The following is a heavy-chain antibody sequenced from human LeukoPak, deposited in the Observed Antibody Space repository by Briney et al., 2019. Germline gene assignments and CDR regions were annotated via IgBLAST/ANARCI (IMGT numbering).Heavy chain of an antibody. D-gene: IGHD3-3*01. V-gene: IGHV3-48*04. CDR2: ISSSGSTI. J-gene: IGHJ5*02. Sequence: GGSLRLSCAASEFTFSSYSMNWVRQAPGKGLEWVSYISSSGSTIYYADSLKGRFTISRDNAKNSLYLQMNSLRAEDTAVYYCARVLREWLLFGWFDPWGQGTLVTVSS. CDR1: EFTFSSYS. CDR3: ARVLREWLLFGWFDP.